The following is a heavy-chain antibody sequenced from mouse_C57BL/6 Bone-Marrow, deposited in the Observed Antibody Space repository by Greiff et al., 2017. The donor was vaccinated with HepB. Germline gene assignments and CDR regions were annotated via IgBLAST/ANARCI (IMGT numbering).Heavy chain of an antibody. CDR1: GFNIKDDY. Sequence: EVQLQQSGAELVRPGASVKLSCTASGFNIKDDYMHWVKQRPEQGLEWIGWIDPENGDTEYASKFQGKATITADTSSNTAYLQLSSLTSEDTAGYYCADISTVVGGYGGQGTLVTVSA. J-gene: IGHJ3*01. V-gene: IGHV14-4*01. D-gene: IGHD1-1*01. CDR3: ADISTVVGGY. CDR2: IDPENGDT.